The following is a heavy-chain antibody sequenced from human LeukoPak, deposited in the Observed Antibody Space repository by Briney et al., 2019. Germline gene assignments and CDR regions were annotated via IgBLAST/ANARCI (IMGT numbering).Heavy chain of an antibody. V-gene: IGHV3-43*02. CDR2: ITGDGGST. D-gene: IGHD3-22*01. CDR1: GFTFDDYA. CDR3: PKGYYYDSSGYYYLDY. J-gene: IGHJ4*02. Sequence: PGGSLRLSCAASGFTFDDYAMHWVRQAPGKGLEWVSLITGDGGSTYYAVSVKGRFTISRDNRKNSLYLQMNSLSTQDTALSYCPKGYYYDSSGYYYLDYWGQGTLVTVSS.